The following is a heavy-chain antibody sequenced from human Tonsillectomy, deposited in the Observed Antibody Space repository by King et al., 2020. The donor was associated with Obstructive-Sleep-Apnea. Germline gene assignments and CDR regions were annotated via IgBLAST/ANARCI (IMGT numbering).Heavy chain of an antibody. V-gene: IGHV4-34*01. CDR3: ARIRWCSSTSCYARYFDY. CDR1: GGSFSGYY. CDR2: INHSGST. Sequence: VQLQQWGAGLLKPSETLSLTCAVYGGSFSGYYWSWIRQPPGKGLEWIGEINHSGSTNYNPSLKSRVTISVDTSKTQFSLKLSSVTAADTAVYYCARIRWCSSTSCYARYFDYWGQGTLVTVSS. D-gene: IGHD2-2*01. J-gene: IGHJ4*02.